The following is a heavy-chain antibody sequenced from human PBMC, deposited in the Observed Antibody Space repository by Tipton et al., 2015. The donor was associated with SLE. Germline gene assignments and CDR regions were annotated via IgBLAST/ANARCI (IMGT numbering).Heavy chain of an antibody. CDR3: ASGYSSGWYRKYFDL. CDR1: GFTFSSYA. Sequence: SLRLSCAASGFTFSSYAMHWVRQAPGKGLEWVSYISSSGSTIYYADSVKGRFTISRDNAKNSLYLQMNSLRAEDTAVYYCASGYSSGWYRKYFDLWGRGTLVTVSS. CDR2: ISSSGSTI. V-gene: IGHV3-48*03. J-gene: IGHJ2*01. D-gene: IGHD6-19*01.